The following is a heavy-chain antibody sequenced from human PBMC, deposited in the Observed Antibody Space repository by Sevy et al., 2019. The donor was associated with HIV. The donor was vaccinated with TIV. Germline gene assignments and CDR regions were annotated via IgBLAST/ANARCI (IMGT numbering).Heavy chain of an antibody. CDR2: ISGSGGRT. CDR3: AKPTSYVYGSSSDPLPSSRNDY. V-gene: IGHV3-23*01. D-gene: IGHD3-10*01. J-gene: IGHJ4*02. CDR1: GFTFTSYA. Sequence: GGSLRLSCAASGFTFTSYAMSWVRQAPGKGLEWVSAISGSGGRTYYADSVKGRFTISRDNSKKTLNLQMNSLRAEETAIYYCAKPTSYVYGSSSDPLPSSRNDYWGQGTLVTVSS.